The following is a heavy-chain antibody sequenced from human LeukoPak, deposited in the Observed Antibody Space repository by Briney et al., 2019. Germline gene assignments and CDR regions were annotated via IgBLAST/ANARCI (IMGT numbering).Heavy chain of an antibody. CDR1: GGSISRSDNY. Sequence: SETLSLTCTVSGGSISRSDNYWGWIRQPPGKGLEWIGSIYYSGSTYYSPSLKSRVTISVDTSKNQFSLKLSSVTAADTAVYYCARGGSYYGSGSYPPFDYWGQGTLVTVSS. CDR3: ARGGSYYGSGSYPPFDY. D-gene: IGHD3-10*01. V-gene: IGHV4-39*01. J-gene: IGHJ4*02. CDR2: IYYSGST.